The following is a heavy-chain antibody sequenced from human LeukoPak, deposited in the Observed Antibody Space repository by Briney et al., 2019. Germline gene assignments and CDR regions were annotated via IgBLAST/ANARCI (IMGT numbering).Heavy chain of an antibody. D-gene: IGHD3-10*01. J-gene: IGHJ4*02. CDR1: GFTFSSYA. V-gene: IGHV3-30*03. CDR3: ARDYSGSGSVDY. CDR2: ISSDGRDK. Sequence: GGSLRLSCVASGFTFSSYAMHWVLQAPRKGLEWVSVISSDGRDKYYADSVKGRFTISRDNSKNTLYLQMNSLRAEDTAVYYCARDYSGSGSVDYWGQGTLVTVSS.